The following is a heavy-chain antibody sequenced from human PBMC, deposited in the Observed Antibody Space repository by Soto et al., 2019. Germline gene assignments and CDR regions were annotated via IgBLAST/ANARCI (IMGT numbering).Heavy chain of an antibody. J-gene: IGHJ5*02. CDR1: GGSISRYY. CDR2: IYTSGST. CDR3: ARVFPTYYYDSSGYGSWFDP. D-gene: IGHD3-22*01. V-gene: IGHV4-4*07. Sequence: SETLSLTCTVSGGSISRYYWSWIRQPAGKGLEWIGRIYTSGSTNYNPSLKSRVTMSVDTSKNQFSLKLSSVTAADTAVYYCARVFPTYYYDSSGYGSWFDPWGQGTLVTVSS.